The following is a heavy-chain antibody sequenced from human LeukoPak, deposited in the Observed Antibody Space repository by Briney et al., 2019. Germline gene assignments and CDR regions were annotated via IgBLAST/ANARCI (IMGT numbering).Heavy chain of an antibody. CDR3: ARDSTGLNWFDP. Sequence: PSETLSLTCTVSGGSISSYYWSWIRQPPGKGLEWIGYIYYSGSTNYNPSLKSRLTISIDTSKNQFSLKLSSVTAADTAVYYCARDSTGLNWFDPWGQGTLVTVSS. CDR1: GGSISSYY. CDR2: IYYSGST. V-gene: IGHV4-59*01. D-gene: IGHD2-8*02. J-gene: IGHJ5*02.